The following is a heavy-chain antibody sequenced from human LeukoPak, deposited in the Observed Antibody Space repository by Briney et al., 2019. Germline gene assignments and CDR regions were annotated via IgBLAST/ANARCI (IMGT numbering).Heavy chain of an antibody. CDR3: AKGTYYYDSSGYSRFDY. J-gene: IGHJ4*02. CDR1: GFTFSSYA. Sequence: GGSLRLSCAASGFTFSSYAMSWVCQAPGKGLEWVSAISGSGGSTYYADSVKGRFTISRDNSKNTLYLQMNSLRAEDTAVYYCAKGTYYYDSSGYSRFDYWGQGALVTVSS. CDR2: ISGSGGST. D-gene: IGHD3-22*01. V-gene: IGHV3-23*01.